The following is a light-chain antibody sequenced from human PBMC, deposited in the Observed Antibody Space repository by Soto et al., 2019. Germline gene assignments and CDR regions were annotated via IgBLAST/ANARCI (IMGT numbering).Light chain of an antibody. CDR1: QSISSY. CDR2: AAS. Sequence: DIQMTQSPSSLSASVGDRVTITCRASQSISSYLNWYQQKPGKAPKLLIYAASSLQSGVPSRFSGSGSGTDFTLTISSLQPEDFATYYCQQRYSTPPGTFSQGTKVEIK. J-gene: IGKJ1*01. CDR3: QQRYSTPPGT. V-gene: IGKV1-39*01.